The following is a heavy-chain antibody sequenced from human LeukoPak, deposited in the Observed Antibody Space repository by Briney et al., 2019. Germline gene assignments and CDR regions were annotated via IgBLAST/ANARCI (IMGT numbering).Heavy chain of an antibody. V-gene: IGHV3-64D*09. CDR2: ISSNGGST. J-gene: IGHJ4*02. CDR3: VKDRRYSSNWYYFDY. CDR1: GFTFSSYG. D-gene: IGHD6-13*01. Sequence: GGSLRLSCSASGFTFSSYGMHWVSQAPGKGLEYVSAISSNGGSTYYADSVKGRFTISRDNSKNTLYLQMSSLRAEDTAVYYCVKDRRYSSNWYYFDYWGQGTLVIVSS.